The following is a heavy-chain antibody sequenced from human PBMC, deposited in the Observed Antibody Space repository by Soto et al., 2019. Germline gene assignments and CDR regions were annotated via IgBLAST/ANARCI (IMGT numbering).Heavy chain of an antibody. CDR2: INPHSGST. J-gene: IGHJ5*02. D-gene: IGHD1-26*01. Sequence: GALLKVYWKAPRETLTSYYINWVRQAPGQGLEWMGVINPHSGSTAYAQKFKGRVTLTRDTSASTVYMEVSSLTSEDTAMYYCARSSGGNFGIIIEGTNWFAPWGQGTLVTVSS. CDR1: RETLTSYY. V-gene: IGHV1-46*01. CDR3: ARSSGGNFGIIIEGTNWFAP.